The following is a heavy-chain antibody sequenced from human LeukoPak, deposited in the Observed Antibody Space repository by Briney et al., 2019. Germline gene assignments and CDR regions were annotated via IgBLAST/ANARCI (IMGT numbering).Heavy chain of an antibody. D-gene: IGHD6-19*01. CDR1: GFTFSSYN. CDR3: AKDMSGRPIAVAGLDY. CDR2: ISWNSGSI. V-gene: IGHV3-9*01. Sequence: PGGSLRLSCAASGFTFSSYNMNWVRQAPGKGLEWVSGISWNSGSIGYADSVKGRFTISRDNAKNSLYLQMNSLRAEDTALYYCAKDMSGRPIAVAGLDYWGQGTLVTVSS. J-gene: IGHJ4*02.